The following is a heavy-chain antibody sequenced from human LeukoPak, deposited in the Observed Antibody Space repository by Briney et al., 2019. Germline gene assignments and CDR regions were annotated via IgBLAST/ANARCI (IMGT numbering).Heavy chain of an antibody. CDR1: GGSVSSGSYY. V-gene: IGHV4-61*01. Sequence: SETLSLTCTVSGGSVSSGSYYWSWIRQPPGKGLEWIGYIYYSGSTNYNPSLKSRVTISVDTSKNQFSLKLSSVTAADTAVYYCARLRVDMSTFYFDSWGQGTLVTVSS. CDR2: IYYSGST. D-gene: IGHD5-24*01. CDR3: ARLRVDMSTFYFDS. J-gene: IGHJ4*02.